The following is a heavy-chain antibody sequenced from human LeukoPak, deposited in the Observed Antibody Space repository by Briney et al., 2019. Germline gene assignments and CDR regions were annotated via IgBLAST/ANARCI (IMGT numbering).Heavy chain of an antibody. Sequence: ASVKVSCKASGYTFTSYYMHWARQAPGQGLEWMGIINPSGGSTSYAQKFQGRVTMTRDTSTSTVYMELSGLRAEDTAVYYCAKDRCSSTSCPMDVWGKGTTVTVSS. CDR3: AKDRCSSTSCPMDV. V-gene: IGHV1-46*01. J-gene: IGHJ6*04. CDR2: INPSGGST. CDR1: GYTFTSYY. D-gene: IGHD2-2*01.